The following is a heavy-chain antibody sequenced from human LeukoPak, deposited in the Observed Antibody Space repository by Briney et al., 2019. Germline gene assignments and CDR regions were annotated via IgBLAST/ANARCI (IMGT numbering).Heavy chain of an antibody. CDR3: ARQDRVYHYYMDV. J-gene: IGHJ6*03. CDR2: IYPGDSDT. Sequence: GESLKISCKGSGYSFTSYWIGWVRQMPGKGLEWMGIIYPGDSDTRYSPSFQGQVTISADKSISTAYLQWSSLRASDTAMYYCARQDRVYHYYMDVWGKGTTVTVSS. V-gene: IGHV5-51*01. CDR1: GYSFTSYW.